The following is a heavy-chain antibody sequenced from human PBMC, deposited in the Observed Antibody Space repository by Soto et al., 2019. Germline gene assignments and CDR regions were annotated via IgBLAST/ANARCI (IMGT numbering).Heavy chain of an antibody. CDR3: ATDWGTTGIGGWFDS. V-gene: IGHV3-23*01. D-gene: IGHD1-1*01. CDR1: GFNFRSHA. Sequence: EVQLLESGGGLVQPGGSLRVSCAVSGFNFRSHAMSWVRQAPGKGLEWVSGISGHAGATYYTDSVKGRFTISRDNSKNTMFLQMNSLRAEDTAIDYCATDWGTTGIGGWFDSWGQGTLVSVSS. CDR2: ISGHAGAT. J-gene: IGHJ5*01.